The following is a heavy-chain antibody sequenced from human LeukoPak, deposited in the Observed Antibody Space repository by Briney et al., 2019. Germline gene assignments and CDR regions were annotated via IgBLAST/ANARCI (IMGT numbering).Heavy chain of an antibody. Sequence: SVKASCKASGATFSSYAISWVRQAPGQGLEWMGGIIPIFGTSNYAQKFQGRVTITADESTSTAYMELSSLRSEDTAVYYCARDGGEDYYYYMDVWGIGTTVTVSS. V-gene: IGHV1-69*13. CDR2: IIPIFGTS. CDR1: GATFSSYA. CDR3: ARDGGEDYYYYMDV. D-gene: IGHD2-21*01. J-gene: IGHJ6*03.